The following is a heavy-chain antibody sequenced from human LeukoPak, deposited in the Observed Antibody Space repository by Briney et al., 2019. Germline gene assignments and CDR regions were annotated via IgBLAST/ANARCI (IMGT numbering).Heavy chain of an antibody. CDR1: GFTFSSYG. D-gene: IGHD3-10*01. Sequence: GGSLRLSCAASGFTFSSYGMHWVRQAPGKGLEWVAFIRYDGSNKYYADSVKGRFTISRDNSKNTLYLQMNSLRAEDTAVYYCARGDDLHLDYWGQGTLVTVSS. CDR3: ARGDDLHLDY. V-gene: IGHV3-30*02. CDR2: IRYDGSNK. J-gene: IGHJ4*02.